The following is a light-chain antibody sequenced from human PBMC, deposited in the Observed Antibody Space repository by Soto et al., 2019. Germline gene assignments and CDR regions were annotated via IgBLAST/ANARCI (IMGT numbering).Light chain of an antibody. CDR3: QQYGSSPKT. V-gene: IGKV3-20*01. CDR1: QSVSSS. Sequence: EIVLTQSPGTLSLSPGERATLSCRASQSVSSSLAWYQQKPGQAPRLLIYGASSRATGIPDRFSGSGSGTDFTLTISRLEPEDFAVYYCQQYGSSPKTFGQGTKVE. CDR2: GAS. J-gene: IGKJ1*01.